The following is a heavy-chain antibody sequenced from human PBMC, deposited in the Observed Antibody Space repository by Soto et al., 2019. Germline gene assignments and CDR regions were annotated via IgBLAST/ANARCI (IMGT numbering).Heavy chain of an antibody. CDR3: AKGGAARPLYNWFDP. CDR1: GFTFSSYA. D-gene: IGHD6-6*01. J-gene: IGHJ5*02. CDR2: ISGSGGST. V-gene: IGHV3-23*01. Sequence: EXXLLESGGXXVQPGGSLRLXCAASGFTFSSYAMSWXXXAPGKGLXWVSAISGSGGSTYYADSVKGRFTISRDNSKNTLYLQMNSLRAEDTAVYYCAKGGAARPLYNWFDPWGQGTLVTVSS.